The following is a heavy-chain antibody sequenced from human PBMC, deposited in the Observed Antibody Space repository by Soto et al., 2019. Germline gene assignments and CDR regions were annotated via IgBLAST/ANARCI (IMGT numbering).Heavy chain of an antibody. Sequence: ETLSLTCAVYGGSFSGYYWSWIRQPPGKGLEWIGEINHSGSTNYNPSLKSRVTISVDTSKNQFSLKLSSVTAADTAVYYCARGDVATFYGMDVWGQGTTVTVSS. D-gene: IGHD5-12*01. CDR1: GGSFSGYY. CDR3: ARGDVATFYGMDV. J-gene: IGHJ6*02. V-gene: IGHV4-34*01. CDR2: INHSGST.